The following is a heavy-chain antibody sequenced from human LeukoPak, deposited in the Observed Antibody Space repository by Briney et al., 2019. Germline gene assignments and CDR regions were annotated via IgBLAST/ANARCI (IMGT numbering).Heavy chain of an antibody. CDR3: TRDSGVTIFFY. V-gene: IGHV3-49*04. Sequence: PGGSLRLPCTASGFTFGDYAMSWVRQAPGKGLEWVGFIRSKAYGGTTEYAASVKGRFTISRDDSKSIAYLQMNSLKTEDTAVYYCTRDSGVTIFFYWGQGTLVTVSS. CDR1: GFTFGDYA. D-gene: IGHD3-9*01. CDR2: IRSKAYGGTT. J-gene: IGHJ4*02.